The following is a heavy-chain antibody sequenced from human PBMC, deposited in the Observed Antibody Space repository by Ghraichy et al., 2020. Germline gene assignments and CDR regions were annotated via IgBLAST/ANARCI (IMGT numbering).Heavy chain of an antibody. V-gene: IGHV4-39*01. D-gene: IGHD1-1*01. CDR3: ARHDWNDPFNWFDP. CDR1: GGSISSSSYY. J-gene: IGHJ5*02. CDR2: IYYSGST. Sequence: LSLTCTVSGGSISSSSYYWGWIRQPPGKGLEWIGSIYYSGSTYYNPSLKSRVTISVDTSKNQFSLKLSSVTAADTAVYYCARHDWNDPFNWFDPWGQGTLVTVSS.